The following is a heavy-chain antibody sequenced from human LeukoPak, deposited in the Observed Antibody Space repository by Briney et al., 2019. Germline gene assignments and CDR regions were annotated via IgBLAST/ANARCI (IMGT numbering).Heavy chain of an antibody. D-gene: IGHD6-19*01. CDR2: IYHSGST. V-gene: IGHV4-38-2*01. CDR1: GYSISSGYY. CDR3: ARTPSSGWYDWRAWFDY. J-gene: IGHJ4*01. Sequence: SETLSLTCAVSGYSISSGYYWGWIRQPPGKGLDWIGSIYHSGSTYYNPSLKSRVTILVDTSKNQFSLKLSSVTAADTAVYYCARTPSSGWYDWRAWFDYWGHGTLVTVFS.